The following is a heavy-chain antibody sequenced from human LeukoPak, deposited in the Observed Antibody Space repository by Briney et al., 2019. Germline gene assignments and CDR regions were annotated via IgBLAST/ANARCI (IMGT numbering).Heavy chain of an antibody. CDR1: GFTFRTSW. J-gene: IGHJ4*02. Sequence: GGSLRLSCSASGFTFRTSWMHWVRQGPGKGLLWVAHINSDGGNTAYADSVKGRFTISRDNAKSTLYLQMNSLRSEDTAVYYCARGDPLGNYWGQGTLVTVSS. CDR2: INSDGGNT. D-gene: IGHD7-27*01. V-gene: IGHV3-74*01. CDR3: ARGDPLGNY.